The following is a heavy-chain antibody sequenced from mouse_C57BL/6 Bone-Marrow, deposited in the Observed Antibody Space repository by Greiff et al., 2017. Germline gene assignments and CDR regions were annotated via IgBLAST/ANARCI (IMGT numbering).Heavy chain of an antibody. CDR2: IWSDGST. V-gene: IGHV2-6*03. CDR3: TRYEGTLYYAMGY. D-gene: IGHD2-3*01. CDR1: GFSLTSYG. J-gene: IGHJ4*01. Sequence: QVQLNESGPGLVAPSQSLSITCTVSGFSLTSYGVHWVRQPPGKGLEWLVVIWSDGSTTYNSALKSRLSISKDNSKSQVFLKMNSLQTDDTAMYYCTRYEGTLYYAMGYWGQGTTVTVSS.